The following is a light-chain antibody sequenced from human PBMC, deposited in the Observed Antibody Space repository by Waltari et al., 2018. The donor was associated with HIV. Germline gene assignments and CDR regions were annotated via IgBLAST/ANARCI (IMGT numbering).Light chain of an antibody. J-gene: IGLJ3*02. CDR3: QAWDSGTIV. Sequence: SYDLTQPPSVSVSSGQTATVTCSGVNLGHKYVSWYQQRSGQSPVLVIYQDTKRPPGIPERFFGSTSGNTATLTIDETQPLDEAHYSCQAWDSGTIVFGVGTSLTVL. CDR2: QDT. CDR1: NLGHKY. V-gene: IGLV3-1*01.